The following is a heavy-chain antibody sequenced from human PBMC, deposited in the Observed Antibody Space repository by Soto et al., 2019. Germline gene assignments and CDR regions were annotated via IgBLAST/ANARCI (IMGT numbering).Heavy chain of an antibody. V-gene: IGHV1-8*01. CDR2: MNPNSGNT. D-gene: IGHD4-17*01. J-gene: IGHJ6*03. CDR3: ARGLYPGDYYYNYMDV. CDR1: GYTFTSYD. Sequence: ASVKVSCKASGYTFTSYDINWVRQATGQGLEWMGWMNPNSGNTGYAQKFQGRVTMTRNTSISTAYMELSSLRSEDTAVYYCARGLYPGDYYYNYMDVWGKGTTVTVSS.